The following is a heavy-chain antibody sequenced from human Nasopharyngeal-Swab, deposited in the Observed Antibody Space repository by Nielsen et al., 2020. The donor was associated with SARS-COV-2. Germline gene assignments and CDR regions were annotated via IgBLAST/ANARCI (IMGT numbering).Heavy chain of an antibody. Sequence: GESLKISCGASGSGFTFSNHVMSWVRQAPGRGLEWVSAISGSGGKTYYADSVKGRFAVSRDNSKNTVFLEMNSLRVEDTAVYYCAKMEGFIPLSNTWSRFDPWGQGTLVTVSS. D-gene: IGHD2/OR15-2a*01. CDR2: ISGSGGKT. J-gene: IGHJ5*02. CDR1: GSGFTFSNHV. V-gene: IGHV3-23*01. CDR3: AKMEGFIPLSNTWSRFDP.